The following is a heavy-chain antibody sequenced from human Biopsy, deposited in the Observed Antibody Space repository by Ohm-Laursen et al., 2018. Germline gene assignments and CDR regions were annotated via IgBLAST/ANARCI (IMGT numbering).Heavy chain of an antibody. V-gene: IGHV3-72*01. CDR2: SRNKAKSYTA. Sequence: SLRLSCTAPGFTFSEYYMEWVRQAPGKGLEWVGRSRNKAKSYTAEYAASVKGRFTISRDESETSMYLEMRGLKTEDTAVYYCARMFARLGPCRGGTCYPRDDYWGQGTLVTVSS. CDR1: GFTFSEYY. CDR3: ARMFARLGPCRGGTCYPRDDY. D-gene: IGHD2-15*01. J-gene: IGHJ4*02.